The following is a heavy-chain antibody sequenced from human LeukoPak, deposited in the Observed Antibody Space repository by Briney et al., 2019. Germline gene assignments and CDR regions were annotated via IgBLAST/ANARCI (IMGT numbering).Heavy chain of an antibody. CDR3: ARDRATSATAEYFQH. CDR2: ISACNGNT. D-gene: IGHD1-26*01. J-gene: IGHJ1*01. CDR1: GYTFTSYG. Sequence: ASVKVSCKASGYTFTSYGISWVRQAPGQGLEWMGWISACNGNTNYAQKLQGRVTMTTDTSTSTAYMELRSLRSDDTAVYYCARDRATSATAEYFQHWGQGTLVTVSS. V-gene: IGHV1-18*01.